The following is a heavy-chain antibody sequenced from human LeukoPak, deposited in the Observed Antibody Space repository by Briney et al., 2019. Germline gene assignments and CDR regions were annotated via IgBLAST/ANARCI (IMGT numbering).Heavy chain of an antibody. J-gene: IGHJ4*02. D-gene: IGHD2-15*01. CDR2: VGSKANSYAT. V-gene: IGHV3-73*01. Sequence: GGSLRLSCAASGFTFSGSAVHWVRQASGKGLEWVGRVGSKANSYATVYAASVKGRFTISRDESEKTAYLLMNSLKTEDTAVYYCAKDSAYCSGGSCYLPSIFDYWGQGTLVTVSS. CDR3: AKDSAYCSGGSCYLPSIFDY. CDR1: GFTFSGSA.